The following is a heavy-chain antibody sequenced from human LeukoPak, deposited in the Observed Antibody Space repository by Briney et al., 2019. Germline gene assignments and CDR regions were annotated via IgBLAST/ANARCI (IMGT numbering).Heavy chain of an antibody. J-gene: IGHJ3*02. V-gene: IGHV3-23*01. D-gene: IGHD3-22*01. Sequence: PGGSLRLSCAASGFTFSSYAMSWVRQAPGKGLEWVSAISGSGGSTYYADSVKGRFTISRDNSKNTLYLQMNSLRAEDTAVYYCAKGGVYYYDSSGPWDFDIWGQGTMVTVSS. CDR3: AKGGVYYYDSSGPWDFDI. CDR1: GFTFSSYA. CDR2: ISGSGGST.